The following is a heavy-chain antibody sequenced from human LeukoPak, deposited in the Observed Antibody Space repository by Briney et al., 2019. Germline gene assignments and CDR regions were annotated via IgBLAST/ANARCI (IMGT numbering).Heavy chain of an antibody. Sequence: ASVKVSCKASGYSFTDKYMHWVRQAPGQGLEWMGWINPNSGGTNYAQKFQGRVTMTRDTSISTAYMELSRLRSDDTAVYYCARVGDCSSTSCYDWFDPWGQGTLVTVSS. V-gene: IGHV1-2*02. CDR1: GYSFTDKY. CDR2: INPNSGGT. J-gene: IGHJ5*02. CDR3: ARVGDCSSTSCYDWFDP. D-gene: IGHD2-2*01.